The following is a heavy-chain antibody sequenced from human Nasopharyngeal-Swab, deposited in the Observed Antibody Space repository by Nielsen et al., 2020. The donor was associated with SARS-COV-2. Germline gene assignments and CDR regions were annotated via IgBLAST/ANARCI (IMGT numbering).Heavy chain of an antibody. V-gene: IGHV3-30*02. CDR3: AKIGAGCSSTSCYNVYYYYMDV. CDR2: IRYDGSNK. D-gene: IGHD2-2*02. Sequence: GRQMPGKGLEWVAFIRYDGSNKYYADSVKGRFTISRDNSKNTLYLQMNSLRAEDTAVYYCAKIGAGCSSTSCYNVYYYYMDVWGKGTTVTVSS. J-gene: IGHJ6*03.